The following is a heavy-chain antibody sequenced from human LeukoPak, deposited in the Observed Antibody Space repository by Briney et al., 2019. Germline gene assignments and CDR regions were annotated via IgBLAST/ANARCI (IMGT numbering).Heavy chain of an antibody. V-gene: IGHV1-18*01. CDR1: GYTFTSYG. J-gene: IGHJ4*02. D-gene: IGHD3-22*01. CDR2: ISAYNGNT. Sequence: ASVKVSCKASGYTFTSYGISWVRQAPGQGLEWMGWISAYNGNTNYAQKLQGRVTMTTDTSTSTAYMEPRSLRSDDTAVCYCARDLHYYDSSGYYWSYWGQGTLVTVSS. CDR3: ARDLHYYDSSGYYWSY.